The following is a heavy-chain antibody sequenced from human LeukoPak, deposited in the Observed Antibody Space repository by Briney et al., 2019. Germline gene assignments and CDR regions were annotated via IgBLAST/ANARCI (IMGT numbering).Heavy chain of an antibody. CDR1: GFTFSSYG. V-gene: IGHV3-48*04. D-gene: IGHD5-18*01. CDR2: ISSSGSTI. J-gene: IGHJ5*02. CDR3: ARALRGYSYGYPT. Sequence: GGSLRLSCAASGFTFSSYGMSWVRQAPGKGLEWVSYISSSGSTIYYADSVKGRFTISRDNAKNSLYLQMNSLRAEDTAVYYCARALRGYSYGYPTWGQGTLVTVSS.